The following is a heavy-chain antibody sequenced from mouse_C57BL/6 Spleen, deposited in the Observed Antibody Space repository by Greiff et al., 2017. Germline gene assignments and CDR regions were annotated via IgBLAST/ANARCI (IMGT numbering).Heavy chain of an antibody. D-gene: IGHD1-1*01. CDR1: GFTFSSYA. CDR2: ISDGGSYT. CDR3: ARDPYGGGFAY. V-gene: IGHV5-4*01. Sequence: EVHLVESGGGLVKPGGSLKLSCAASGFTFSSYAMSWVRQTPEKRLEWVATISDGGSYTYYPDNVKGRFTISRDNAKNNLYLQMSQLKSEDTAMYYCARDPYGGGFAYWGQGTLVTVSA. J-gene: IGHJ3*01.